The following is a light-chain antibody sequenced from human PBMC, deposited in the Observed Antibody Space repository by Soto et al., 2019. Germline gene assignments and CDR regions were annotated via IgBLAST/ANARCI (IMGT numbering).Light chain of an antibody. V-gene: IGLV1-40*01. J-gene: IGLJ2*01. Sequence: QSVLTQPPSVSGAPGQRVTISCTGSSSNIGACYDVHWYHQLPGTAPKLLIYGNSNRPSGVPDRFSGSKSGTAASLAITGLQAEDEADYYCMSYDSSLSGVVFGAGTQLTVL. CDR3: MSYDSSLSGVV. CDR2: GNS. CDR1: SSNIGACYD.